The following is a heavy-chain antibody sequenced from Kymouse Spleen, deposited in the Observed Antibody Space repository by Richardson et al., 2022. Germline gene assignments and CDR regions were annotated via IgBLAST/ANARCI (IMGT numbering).Heavy chain of an antibody. V-gene: IGHV4-34*01. CDR2: INHSGST. D-gene: IGHD6-19*01. J-gene: IGHJ6*02. CDR1: GGSFSGYY. CDR3: ARGRAVAGLYYYYYGMDV. Sequence: QVQLQQWGAGLLKPSETLSLTCAVYGGSFSGYYWSWIRQPPGKGLEWIGEINHSGSTNYNPSLKSRVTISVDTSKNQFSLKLSSVTAADTAVYYCARGRAVAGLYYYYYGMDVWGQGTTVTVSS.